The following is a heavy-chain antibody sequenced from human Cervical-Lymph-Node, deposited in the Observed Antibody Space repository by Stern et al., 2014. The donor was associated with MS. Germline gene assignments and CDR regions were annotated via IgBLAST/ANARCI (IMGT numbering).Heavy chain of an antibody. CDR2: ISWNSGSI. V-gene: IGHV3-9*01. CDR1: GFTFDDYA. Sequence: VQLVESGGGLVQPGRSLRLSCAASGFTFDDYAMHWVRQAPGKGLEWVSGISWNSGSIGYADSVKGRFTISRDNAKNSLYLQMNSLRAEDTALYYCAKARGYCSGGSCYVFDYWGQGTLVTVSS. J-gene: IGHJ4*02. CDR3: AKARGYCSGGSCYVFDY. D-gene: IGHD2-15*01.